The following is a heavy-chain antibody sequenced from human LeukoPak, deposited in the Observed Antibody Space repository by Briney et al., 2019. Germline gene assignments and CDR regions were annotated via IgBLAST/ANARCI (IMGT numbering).Heavy chain of an antibody. J-gene: IGHJ3*02. CDR1: GFTFSSYA. D-gene: IGHD3-22*01. CDR3: ANSRIVVVITDAFDI. V-gene: IGHV3-23*01. Sequence: GGSLRLSCAASGFTFSSYAMSWVRQAPGKGLEWVSAISGSGGSTYYADSVKGRFTISRDNSKNSLYLQLNSLRAEDTAVYYCANSRIVVVITDAFDIWGQGTMVTVSS. CDR2: ISGSGGST.